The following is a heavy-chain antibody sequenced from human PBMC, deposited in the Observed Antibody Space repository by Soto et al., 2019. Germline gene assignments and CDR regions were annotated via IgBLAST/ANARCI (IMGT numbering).Heavy chain of an antibody. CDR2: VFSSGST. J-gene: IGHJ4*02. D-gene: IGHD6-19*01. Sequence: QVQLQESGPGLLKPSETLSLTCTISGASTGGYYWSWIRQSPGRGLEWIGYVFSSGSTNYSPSLQGRVAISIDTSKRQFFLKLTSVPAADTALYYCARHWWSSGSYLVFDSWGQGTQVTVSS. CDR3: ARHWWSSGSYLVFDS. CDR1: GASTGGYY. V-gene: IGHV4-59*08.